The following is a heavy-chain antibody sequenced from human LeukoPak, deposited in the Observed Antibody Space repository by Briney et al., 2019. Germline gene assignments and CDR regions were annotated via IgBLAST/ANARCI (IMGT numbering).Heavy chain of an antibody. CDR3: ATTTRSSSWDY. D-gene: IGHD2-2*01. Sequence: GGSLRLSCAGSGFSFSNYWMSWVRQAPGKGLEWVANVRPAGSETQYVDSMKGRFTVSRDNSENSLYLRMSSLRAEDTAVYYCATTTRSSSWDYWGQGTLVTVSS. CDR2: VRPAGSET. J-gene: IGHJ4*02. V-gene: IGHV3-7*01. CDR1: GFSFSNYW.